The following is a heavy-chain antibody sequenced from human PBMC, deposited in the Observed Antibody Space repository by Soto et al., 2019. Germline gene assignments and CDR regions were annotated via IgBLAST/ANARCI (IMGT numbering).Heavy chain of an antibody. D-gene: IGHD5-18*01. V-gene: IGHV1-3*01. CDR3: AHTYETSWRNFGY. CDR1: GYTFTSYA. J-gene: IGHJ4*02. CDR2: INAGNGNT. Sequence: ASVKVSCKASGYTFTSYAMHWVRQAPGQRLEWMGWINAGNGNTKYSQKFQGRVTITKDTSKNQVVLTVANVDPVDTATYYCAHTYETSWRNFGYWAQGILVTVSS.